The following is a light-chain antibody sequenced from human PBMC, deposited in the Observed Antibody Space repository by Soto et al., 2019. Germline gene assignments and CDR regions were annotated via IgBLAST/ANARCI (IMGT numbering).Light chain of an antibody. CDR2: GAS. J-gene: IGKJ2*01. Sequence: EIVLTQSPGTLSLSPGERATLSCRASQSVSSSKLAWHQQKPGQVPRLLIDGASTRAAGIPDRFSGSGAGTDFTLTISRLEPEDFAVYYCQQYGGSPLYTFGQGTKLEI. CDR1: QSVSSSK. CDR3: QQYGGSPLYT. V-gene: IGKV3-20*01.